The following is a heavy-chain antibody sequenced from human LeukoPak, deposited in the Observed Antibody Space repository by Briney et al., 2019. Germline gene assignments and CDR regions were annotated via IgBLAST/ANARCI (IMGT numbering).Heavy chain of an antibody. J-gene: IGHJ3*02. CDR2: ISGSGAST. D-gene: IGHD3-10*01. CDR1: GFTFSSYA. CDR3: ARHGSEGGSGIYRTFDI. Sequence: GGSLRLSCAASGFTFSSYAMSWVRQAPGKGLEWVSGISGSGASTYYADSVKGRFTISRDNSKNTLYLQMNSLRAEDTAVYYCARHGSEGGSGIYRTFDIWGQGTMVTVSS. V-gene: IGHV3-23*01.